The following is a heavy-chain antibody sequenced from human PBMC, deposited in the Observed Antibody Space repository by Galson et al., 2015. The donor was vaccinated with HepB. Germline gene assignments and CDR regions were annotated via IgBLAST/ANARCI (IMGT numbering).Heavy chain of an antibody. J-gene: IGHJ4*02. Sequence: SLRLSCAASGFTFSIYSMNWVRQSPGKGLEWVSFISSSSSYIYYADSVKGRFTISRDNARSSLYLQMNSLRAEDTAVYYCAREDYGGKRGLDYWGQGTLVTVSS. CDR2: ISSSSSYI. V-gene: IGHV3-21*01. D-gene: IGHD4-23*01. CDR1: GFTFSIYS. CDR3: AREDYGGKRGLDY.